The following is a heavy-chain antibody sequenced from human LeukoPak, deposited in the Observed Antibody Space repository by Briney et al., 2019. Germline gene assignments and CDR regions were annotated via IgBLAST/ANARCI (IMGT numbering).Heavy chain of an antibody. CDR1: GGSISSYY. Sequence: SETLSLTCTVSGGSISSYYWSWIRQPAGKGLEWIGRIYTSGSTNYNPSLKSRVTMSVDTSKNQFSLKLSSATAADTAVYYCATTFSSSGAFDIWGQGTMVTVSS. V-gene: IGHV4-4*07. J-gene: IGHJ3*02. CDR2: IYTSGST. D-gene: IGHD6-6*01. CDR3: ATTFSSSGAFDI.